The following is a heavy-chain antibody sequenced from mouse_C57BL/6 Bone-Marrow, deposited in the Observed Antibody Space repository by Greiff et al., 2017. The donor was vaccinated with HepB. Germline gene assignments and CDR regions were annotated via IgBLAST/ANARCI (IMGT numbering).Heavy chain of an antibody. D-gene: IGHD2-5*01. CDR3: TTYYSNDENLLFYFDY. J-gene: IGHJ2*01. Sequence: VQLQQSGAELVRPGASVTLSCKASGYTFTDYEMHWVKQTPVHGLEWIGAIDPETGGTAYNQKFKGKAILTADKSSSTAYMDLRSLTSEDSAVYYCTTYYSNDENLLFYFDYWGQGTTLTVSS. CDR2: IDPETGGT. V-gene: IGHV1-15*01. CDR1: GYTFTDYE.